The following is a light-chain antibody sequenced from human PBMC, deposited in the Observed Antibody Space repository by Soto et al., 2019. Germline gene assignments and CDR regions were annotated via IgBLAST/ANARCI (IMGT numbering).Light chain of an antibody. V-gene: IGKV1-39*01. Sequence: DIQMTQSTASLSASVGDRVTITCKASQDISNYLNWYQQKPGKAPKLLIYATSSLQSGVPSRFSGSGSGTDFTLTISSLQPEDFATYYCQQSYSTPPGTFGQGTKVDIK. CDR3: QQSYSTPPGT. J-gene: IGKJ1*01. CDR1: QDISNY. CDR2: ATS.